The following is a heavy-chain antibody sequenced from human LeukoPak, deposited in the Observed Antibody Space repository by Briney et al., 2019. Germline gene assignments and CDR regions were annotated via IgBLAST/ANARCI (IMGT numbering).Heavy chain of an antibody. CDR3: ARGAVLRFLEWAPRAYYFDY. J-gene: IGHJ4*02. CDR1: GFTFSSYA. D-gene: IGHD3-3*01. V-gene: IGHV3-23*01. CDR2: ISGSGGST. Sequence: GGSLRLSCAASGFTFSSYAMFWVRQAPGKGLEWVSAISGSGGSTYYADSVKGRFTISRDNSKNTLYLQMNSLRAEDTAVYYCARGAVLRFLEWAPRAYYFDYWGQGTLVTVSS.